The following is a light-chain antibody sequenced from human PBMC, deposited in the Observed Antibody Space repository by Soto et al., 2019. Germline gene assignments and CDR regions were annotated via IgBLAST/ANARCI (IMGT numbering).Light chain of an antibody. CDR3: SSYTSSSTPYV. Sequence: QSVLTQPASVSGSPGQSITISCTGTSSDVGGYNYVSWYQHHPGKAPKLMIYDVSNRPSGVSNRFSGPKSGNTASLTISGLQAEDEADYYCSSYTSSSTPYVFVTGTNVT. CDR2: DVS. CDR1: SSDVGGYNY. J-gene: IGLJ1*01. V-gene: IGLV2-14*03.